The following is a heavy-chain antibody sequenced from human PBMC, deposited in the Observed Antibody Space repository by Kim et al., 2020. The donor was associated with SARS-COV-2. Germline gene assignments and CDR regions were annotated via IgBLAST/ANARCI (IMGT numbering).Heavy chain of an antibody. Sequence: ASVKVSCKASGYTFTSYGISWVRQAPGQGLEWMGWISAYNGNTNYAQKLQGRVTMTTDTSTSTAYMELRSLRSDDTAVYYCARVVPLGQWLTYYYYGMDVWGQGTTVTVAS. CDR1: GYTFTSYG. D-gene: IGHD6-19*01. V-gene: IGHV1-18*01. J-gene: IGHJ6*02. CDR3: ARVVPLGQWLTYYYYGMDV. CDR2: ISAYNGNT.